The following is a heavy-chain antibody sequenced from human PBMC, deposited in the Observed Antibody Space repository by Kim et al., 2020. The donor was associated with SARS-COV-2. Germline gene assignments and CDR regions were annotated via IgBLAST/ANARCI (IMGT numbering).Heavy chain of an antibody. CDR3: ARGITGTLFDY. J-gene: IGHJ4*02. CDR2: T. V-gene: IGHV1-46*01. D-gene: IGHD1-7*01. Sequence: TSYAQKFQGRVTMTRDTSTSTVYMELSSLRSEDTAVYYCARGITGTLFDYWGQGTLVTVSS.